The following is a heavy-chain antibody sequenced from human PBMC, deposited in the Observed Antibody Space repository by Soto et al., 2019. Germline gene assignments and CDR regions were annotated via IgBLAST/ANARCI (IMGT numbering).Heavy chain of an antibody. J-gene: IGHJ4*02. V-gene: IGHV3-48*03. CDR2: MTGSGSAI. Sequence: EVQLVESGGGLVQPGGSLRLSCAASGFSFRNSEMNWIRQAPGKGLEWVSHMTGSGSAIYYADSVKGRFTISRDNAKNSLYLHLNSLRAEDTALYYCARSGGDYRPFDSWGQGTLVTVSS. CDR3: ARSGGDYRPFDS. CDR1: GFSFRNSE. D-gene: IGHD2-21*01.